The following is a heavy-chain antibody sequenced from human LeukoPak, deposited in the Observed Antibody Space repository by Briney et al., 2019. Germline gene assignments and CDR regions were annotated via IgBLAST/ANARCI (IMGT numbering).Heavy chain of an antibody. D-gene: IGHD2-2*01. CDR2: IYYTGST. Sequence: SETLSLTCTVSGGSISSSSYYWGWIRQPPGKGLEWIGSIYYTGSTYYNPSLKSRVTISVDTSKNQFSLKLSSVTAADTAVYYCARTSWVNYYYYFMDVWGKGTTVTISS. CDR3: ARTSWVNYYYYFMDV. V-gene: IGHV4-39*01. J-gene: IGHJ6*03. CDR1: GGSISSSSYY.